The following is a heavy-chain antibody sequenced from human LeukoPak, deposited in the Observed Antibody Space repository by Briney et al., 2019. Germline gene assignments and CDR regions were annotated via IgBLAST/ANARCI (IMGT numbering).Heavy chain of an antibody. CDR3: AKAPVGATPGDAFDI. D-gene: IGHD1-26*01. Sequence: GGSLRLSCAAPGFTFSSYGMHWVRQAPGKGPEWVAFIRYDGSNKYYADPVKGRFTISRDNSKNTLYLQMNSLRAEDTAVYHCAKAPVGATPGDAFDIWGQGTMVTVSS. V-gene: IGHV3-30*02. CDR2: IRYDGSNK. J-gene: IGHJ3*02. CDR1: GFTFSSYG.